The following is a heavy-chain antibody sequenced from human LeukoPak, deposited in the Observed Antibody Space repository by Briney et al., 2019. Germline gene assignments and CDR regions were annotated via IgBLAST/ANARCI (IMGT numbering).Heavy chain of an antibody. J-gene: IGHJ4*02. CDR1: GFTFSSYS. Sequence: GGSLRLSCAASGFTFSSYSMNWVRQAPGKGLEWVSSISSSSSYIYYADSVKGRFTISRDNAKNSLYLQMNSLRAEDTAVYYCARDAGGVRGSYFDYWGQGTLVTVSS. CDR3: ARDAGGVRGSYFDY. D-gene: IGHD3-16*01. V-gene: IGHV3-21*01. CDR2: ISSSSSYI.